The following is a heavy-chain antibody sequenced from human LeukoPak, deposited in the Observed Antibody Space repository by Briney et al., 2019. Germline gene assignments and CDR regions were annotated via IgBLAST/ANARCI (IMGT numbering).Heavy chain of an antibody. CDR3: ARFSPQFRYSGYDY. V-gene: IGHV4-28*01. CDR2: ISYSGST. CDR1: GYSISSSNW. D-gene: IGHD5-12*01. Sequence: SDTLSLTCAVSGYSISSSNWWGWIRQPPGKGLEWIGYISYSGSTNYNPSLKSRVNISVDTSKNQFSLKLSSVTAADTAVYYCARFSPQFRYSGYDYWGQGTLVTVSS. J-gene: IGHJ4*02.